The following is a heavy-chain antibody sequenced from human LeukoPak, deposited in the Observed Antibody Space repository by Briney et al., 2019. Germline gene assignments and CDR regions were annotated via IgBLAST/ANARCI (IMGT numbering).Heavy chain of an antibody. Sequence: PSQTLSLTCTVSGGSISSGDYYWSWIRQPPGKGLEWIGYIYYSGSTYYNPSLKSRVTISVDTSKNQFSLKLSSVTAADTAVYYCAGSTPDTAMALDYWGQGALVTVSS. D-gene: IGHD5-18*01. CDR3: AGSTPDTAMALDY. CDR2: IYYSGST. J-gene: IGHJ4*02. CDR1: GGSISSGDYY. V-gene: IGHV4-30-4*01.